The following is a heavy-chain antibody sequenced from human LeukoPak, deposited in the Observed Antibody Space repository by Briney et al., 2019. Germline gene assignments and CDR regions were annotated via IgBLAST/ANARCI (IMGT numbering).Heavy chain of an antibody. CDR3: ARAPDTMDYDILTGHPYYYYGMDV. V-gene: IGHV1-46*01. CDR2: INPSGRST. D-gene: IGHD3-9*01. J-gene: IGHJ6*02. CDR1: GYTFTSYY. Sequence: ASVKVSCQASGYTFTSYYMRWVRQAPGQGLEWIGIINPSGRSTSYAQKFQGRVTMTRDTSTSTVYMELSSLRSEDTAASYCARAPDTMDYDILTGHPYYYYGMDVWGQGTTVTVSS.